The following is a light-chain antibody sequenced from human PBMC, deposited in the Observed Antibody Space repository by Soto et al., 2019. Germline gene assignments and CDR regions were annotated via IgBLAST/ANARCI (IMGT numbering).Light chain of an antibody. Sequence: EIVLTQSPATLSLSPGERATLSCRASQSVSSYLAWYQQKPGQAPRLLVYDASTRATGIPARFSGSGSGTDFTLSISSPEPEDFAVYFCQQRSDWPLTFGGGTKVDIK. V-gene: IGKV3-11*01. CDR2: DAS. CDR3: QQRSDWPLT. CDR1: QSVSSY. J-gene: IGKJ4*01.